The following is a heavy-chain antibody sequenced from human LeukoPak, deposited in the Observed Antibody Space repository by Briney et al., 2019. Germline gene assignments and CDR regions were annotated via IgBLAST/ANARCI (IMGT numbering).Heavy chain of an antibody. D-gene: IGHD6-19*01. CDR1: GGSISSSSYY. J-gene: IGHJ3*02. CDR3: ARRAVDDAFDI. CDR2: IYYSGST. V-gene: IGHV4-61*01. Sequence: SETLSLTCTVSGGSISSSSYYWSWIRQPPGKGLEWIGYIYYSGSTNYNPSLKSRVTISVDTSKNQFSLKLSSVTAADTAVYYCARRAVDDAFDIWGQGTMVTVSS.